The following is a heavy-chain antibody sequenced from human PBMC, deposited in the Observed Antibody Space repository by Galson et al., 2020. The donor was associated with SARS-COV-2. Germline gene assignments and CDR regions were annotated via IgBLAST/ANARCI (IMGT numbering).Heavy chain of an antibody. CDR1: GITLEEYT. CDR3: VKESHDASPSRYLNA. J-gene: IGHJ5*02. V-gene: IGHV3-9*01. Sequence: PGGSLRLSCTASGITLEEYTMHWVRHAPGKGLEWVSGIRWDSAAIGYADSVRGRFTISRDNARNSLFLQMSDLRAEDTAFYYCVKESHDASPSRYLNAWGQGTLVTVSS. D-gene: IGHD3-16*01. CDR2: IRWDSAAI.